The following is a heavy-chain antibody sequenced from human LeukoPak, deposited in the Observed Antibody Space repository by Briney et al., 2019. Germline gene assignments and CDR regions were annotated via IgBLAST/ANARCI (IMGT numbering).Heavy chain of an antibody. CDR2: IYYSGST. CDR1: GGSISSYY. D-gene: IGHD3-10*01. Sequence: PSETLSLTCTVSGGSISSYYWSWIRQPPGKGLEWIGYIYYSGSTNYNPSLKSRVTISVDTSKNQFSLKLSSVTAADTAVYYCARGASSGRTWDYYYYGMDVWGQGTTVTVSS. J-gene: IGHJ6*02. V-gene: IGHV4-59*08. CDR3: ARGASSGRTWDYYYYGMDV.